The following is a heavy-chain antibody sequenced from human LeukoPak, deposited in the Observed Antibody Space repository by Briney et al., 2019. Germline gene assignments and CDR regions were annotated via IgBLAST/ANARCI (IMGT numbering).Heavy chain of an antibody. Sequence: GGSLRLSCAASGFTFSSYSMNWVRRAPGKGLEWVSYITRSSNTIHYADSVKGRFTISRDNAKNSLFLQMNSLRAEDTAVCYCTRDPSALDYWGQGTLVAVSS. J-gene: IGHJ4*02. CDR2: ITRSSNTI. CDR1: GFTFSSYS. CDR3: TRDPSALDY. V-gene: IGHV3-48*01.